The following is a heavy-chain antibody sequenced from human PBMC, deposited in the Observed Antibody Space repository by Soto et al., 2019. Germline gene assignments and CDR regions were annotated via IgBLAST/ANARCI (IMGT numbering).Heavy chain of an antibody. D-gene: IGHD5-12*01. Sequence: GGSLRLSCAASGFTFSSYGMHWVRQAPGKGLEWVAVIWYDGSNKYYADSVKGRFTISRDNSKNTLYLQMNSLRAEDTAVYYCAKTIEMATIRPFDYWGQGTVVTVSS. CDR3: AKTIEMATIRPFDY. V-gene: IGHV3-33*06. CDR1: GFTFSSYG. J-gene: IGHJ4*02. CDR2: IWYDGSNK.